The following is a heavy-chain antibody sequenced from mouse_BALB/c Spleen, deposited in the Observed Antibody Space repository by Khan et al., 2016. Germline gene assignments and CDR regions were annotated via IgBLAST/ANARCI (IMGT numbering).Heavy chain of an antibody. CDR1: GFSLTSYG. J-gene: IGHJ4*01. V-gene: IGHV2-6*02. CDR3: ARRDDGGGAMDY. Sequence: QVQLKESGPGLVAPSQSLSITCTVSGFSLTSYGVHWVRQPPGKGLEWLVVIWSDGSTTYNSALKSILSISKDNSKRQVFLQMNSLQTDDAAMYYCARRDDGGGAMDYWGQGTSVTVSS. D-gene: IGHD2-3*01. CDR2: IWSDGST.